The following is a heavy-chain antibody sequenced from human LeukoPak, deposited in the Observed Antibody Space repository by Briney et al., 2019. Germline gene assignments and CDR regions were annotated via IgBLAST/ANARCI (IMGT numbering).Heavy chain of an antibody. J-gene: IGHJ4*02. Sequence: GGSLRLSCAASGFTFSSYWMSWVRQAPGKGLEWVANIKHDGSDRNYVDSVRGRFTISRDNGKNLLHLQMNTLRAEDTAVYYCARELITKWSCGDYWGQGTPVTVSP. V-gene: IGHV3-7*01. CDR1: GFTFSSYW. CDR2: IKHDGSDR. D-gene: IGHD1-20*01. CDR3: ARELITKWSCGDY.